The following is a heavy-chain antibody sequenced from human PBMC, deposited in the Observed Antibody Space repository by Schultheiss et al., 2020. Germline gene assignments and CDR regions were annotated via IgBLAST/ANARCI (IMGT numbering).Heavy chain of an antibody. Sequence: SETLSLTCTVSGGSISSGGYYWSWIRQHPGKGLEWIGYIYYSGSTNYNPSLKSRVTISVDTSKNQFSLKLSSVTAADTAVYYCARGSGTTVTTSHAFDIWGQGTMVTVSS. D-gene: IGHD4-17*01. V-gene: IGHV4-61*08. CDR3: ARGSGTTVTTSHAFDI. CDR1: GGSISSGGYY. CDR2: IYYSGST. J-gene: IGHJ3*02.